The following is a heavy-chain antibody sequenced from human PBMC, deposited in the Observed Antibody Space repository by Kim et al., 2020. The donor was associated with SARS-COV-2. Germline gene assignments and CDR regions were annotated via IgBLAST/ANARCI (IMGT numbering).Heavy chain of an antibody. D-gene: IGHD4-4*01. V-gene: IGHV3-48*03. Sequence: GGSLRLSCAASGFSFSSSEMHWVRQAPGKGLEWLSYISSSGRTIHYADSVKGRFTISRDNAKSSLYLQMNSLRAEDTAVYYCATTTNTYSYYKYYMDVWGKGTTLTVSS. J-gene: IGHJ6*03. CDR2: ISSSGRTI. CDR1: GFSFSSSE. CDR3: ATTTNTYSYYKYYMDV.